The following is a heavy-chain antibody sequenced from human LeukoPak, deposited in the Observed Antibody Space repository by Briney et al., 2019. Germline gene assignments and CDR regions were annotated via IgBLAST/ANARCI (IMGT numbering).Heavy chain of an antibody. Sequence: PGGSLRLSCAASGFTFSTYWMTWVRQAPGKGLEWVANIKQDGSEKYYVDSVKGRFIISRDNAKNSLYLQMNSLRAEDTAVYYCASAGPAKYSSSSRVDYWGQGTLVTVSS. V-gene: IGHV3-7*01. CDR3: ASAGPAKYSSSSRVDY. CDR2: IKQDGSEK. CDR1: GFTFSTYW. D-gene: IGHD6-6*01. J-gene: IGHJ4*02.